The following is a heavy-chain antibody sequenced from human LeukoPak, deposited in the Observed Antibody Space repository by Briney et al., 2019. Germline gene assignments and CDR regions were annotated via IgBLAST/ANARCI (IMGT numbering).Heavy chain of an antibody. J-gene: IGHJ3*02. CDR2: ICYSGST. D-gene: IGHD2-2*01. Sequence: SETLSLTCTVSDGSISSSGYYWGWIRQPPGKGLEWIGNICYSGSTYYNPSLKSRVSISIDTSKNQFSRNLSSLTAADTAVSSCASAGCSSTSCYDAFDIWGQGTMVTVSS. CDR3: ASAGCSSTSCYDAFDI. CDR1: DGSISSSGYY. V-gene: IGHV4-39*07.